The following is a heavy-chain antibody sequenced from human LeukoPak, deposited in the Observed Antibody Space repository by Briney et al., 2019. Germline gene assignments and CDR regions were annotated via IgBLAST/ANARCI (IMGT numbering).Heavy chain of an antibody. CDR3: ARILKGYCSSTSCYRRYYYYYGMDV. CDR1: GGSFSGYY. V-gene: IGHV4-34*01. J-gene: IGHJ6*02. Sequence: SETLSLTCAVYGGSFSGYYWSLIRQPPGKGLEWIGESNHSGSTNYNPSLKSRVTISVDTSKNQFSLKLSSVTAADTAVYYCARILKGYCSSTSCYRRYYYYYGMDVWGQGTTVTVSS. CDR2: SNHSGST. D-gene: IGHD2-2*02.